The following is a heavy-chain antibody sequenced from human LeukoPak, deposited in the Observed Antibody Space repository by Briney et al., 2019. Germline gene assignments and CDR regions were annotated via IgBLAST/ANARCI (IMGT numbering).Heavy chain of an antibody. V-gene: IGHV3-23*01. D-gene: IGHD2-2*02. CDR3: AKLGYCSSTSCYIPPNDAFDI. CDR1: GFTFSSYA. Sequence: GGSLRLSCAASGFTFSSYAMSWVRQAPGKGLEWVSAISGSGGSTYYADSVKGRFTISRDTSKNTLYLQMNSLRAEDTAVYYCAKLGYCSSTSCYIPPNDAFDIWGQGTMVTVSS. CDR2: ISGSGGST. J-gene: IGHJ3*02.